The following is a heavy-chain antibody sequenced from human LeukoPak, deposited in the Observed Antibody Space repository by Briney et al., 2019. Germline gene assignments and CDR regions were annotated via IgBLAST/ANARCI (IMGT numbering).Heavy chain of an antibody. CDR3: ARLPVLVREFRTPTHAFDI. D-gene: IGHD6-13*01. CDR2: IYYSGST. V-gene: IGHV4-30-4*08. CDR1: GDSISSTGHY. J-gene: IGHJ3*02. Sequence: SETLSLTCTVSGDSISSTGHYWSWIRQPPGKGLEWIGYIYYSGSTYYNPSLKSRVTISVDTSKNQFSLKLSSVTAADTAVYYCARLPVLVREFRTPTHAFDIWGQGTMVTVSS.